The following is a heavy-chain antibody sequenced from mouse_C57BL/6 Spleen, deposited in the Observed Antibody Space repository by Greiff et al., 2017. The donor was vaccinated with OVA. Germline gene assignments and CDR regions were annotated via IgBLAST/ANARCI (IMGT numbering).Heavy chain of an antibody. CDR2: IYPRSGNT. Sequence: QVQLKESGAELARPGASVKLSCKASGYTFTSYGISWVKQRTGQGLEWIGEIYPRSGNTYYNEKFKGKATLTADKSSSTAYMELRSLTSEDSAVYFCAENYYDSSPSVWGTGTTVTVSS. CDR3: AENYYDSSPSV. J-gene: IGHJ1*03. D-gene: IGHD1-1*01. V-gene: IGHV1-81*01. CDR1: GYTFTSYG.